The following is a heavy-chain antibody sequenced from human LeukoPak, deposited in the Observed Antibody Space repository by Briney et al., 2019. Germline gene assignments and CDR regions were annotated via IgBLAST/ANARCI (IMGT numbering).Heavy chain of an antibody. V-gene: IGHV5-51*01. Sequence: GESLKISCKGSGYSFTSYWIGWVRQMPGKGLEWMGIIYPGDSDTRYSPSFQGQVTISADKSMSTAYLQWSSLKASDTAMYYCARRAAYCGGDCYYDYWGQGTLVTVSS. CDR1: GYSFTSYW. J-gene: IGHJ4*02. CDR2: IYPGDSDT. D-gene: IGHD2-21*02. CDR3: ARRAAYCGGDCYYDY.